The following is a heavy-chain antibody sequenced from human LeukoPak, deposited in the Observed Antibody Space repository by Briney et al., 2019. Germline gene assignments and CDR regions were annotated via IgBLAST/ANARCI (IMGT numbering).Heavy chain of an antibody. CDR3: AELGITMIGGV. J-gene: IGHJ6*04. CDR2: INSDGSST. CDR1: GFTFSSYW. D-gene: IGHD3-10*02. Sequence: GGSLRLSCAASGFTFSSYWMHWVRQAPGKGLVWVSRINSDGSSTSYADSVKGRITISRDNAKNTLYLQMNSLRAEDTAVYYCAELGITMIGGVWGKGTTVTISS. V-gene: IGHV3-74*01.